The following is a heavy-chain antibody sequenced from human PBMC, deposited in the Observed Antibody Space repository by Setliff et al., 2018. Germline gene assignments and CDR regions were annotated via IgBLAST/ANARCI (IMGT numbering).Heavy chain of an antibody. V-gene: IGHV1-69*05. CDR1: GGTFSRSA. CDR2: TIPIFGTT. CDR3: ARERGDIVSTTSYYYYMDV. Sequence: SVKVSCKASGGTFSRSAISWVRQAPGQGLEWMGGTIPIFGTTNYAQRFQGRVTITTDESTSTAYMEMSSLRSEDTAVYYCARERGDIVSTTSYYYYMDVWGKGTTVTVSS. J-gene: IGHJ6*03. D-gene: IGHD5-12*01.